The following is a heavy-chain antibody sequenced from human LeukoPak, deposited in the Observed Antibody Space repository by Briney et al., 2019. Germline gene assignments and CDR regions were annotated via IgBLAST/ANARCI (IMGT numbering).Heavy chain of an antibody. V-gene: IGHV3-23*01. CDR2: ISGSGGST. CDR1: GFTFSSYA. J-gene: IGHJ3*02. Sequence: GGSLRFSCAASGFTFSSYAKSWVRQAPGKGLEWVSAISGSGGSTYYADSVKGRFTISRDNSKNTLYLQMNSLRAEDTAVYYCAKSEVFGVVINLDAFDIWGQGTMVTVSS. D-gene: IGHD3-3*01. CDR3: AKSEVFGVVINLDAFDI.